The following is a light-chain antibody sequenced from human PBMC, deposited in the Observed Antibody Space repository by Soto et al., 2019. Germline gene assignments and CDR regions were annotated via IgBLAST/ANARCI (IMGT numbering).Light chain of an antibody. CDR3: QKYNTAPQT. Sequence: DLQMTQSPSFLSASVGDRVTITCRASQGILDYVAWFQQKPGKAPNLLIYAASTLQSGVPSRFSGSGSGTDFTLTISSLQPEDVATYYCQKYNTAPQTFGQGTKVEIK. CDR2: AAS. CDR1: QGILDY. J-gene: IGKJ1*01. V-gene: IGKV1-27*01.